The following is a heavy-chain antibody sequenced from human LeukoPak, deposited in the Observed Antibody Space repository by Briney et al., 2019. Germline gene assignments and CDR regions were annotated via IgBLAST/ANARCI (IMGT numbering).Heavy chain of an antibody. CDR3: ASLGVQQAFDI. CDR1: GFTFSSYW. D-gene: IGHD3-10*01. CDR2: IKQDGSEK. Sequence: GGSLRLSCAASGFTFSSYWMTWVRQAPRKGLECVANIKQDGSEKYYVDCVKGRFTISRDNAKNSLYLQMNSLRAEDTAVYYCASLGVQQAFDIWGQGTMVTVSS. V-gene: IGHV3-7*01. J-gene: IGHJ3*02.